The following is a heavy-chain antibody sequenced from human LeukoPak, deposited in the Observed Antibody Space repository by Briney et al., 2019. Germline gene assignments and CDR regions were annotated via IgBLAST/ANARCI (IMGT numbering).Heavy chain of an antibody. V-gene: IGHV2-70*11. Sequence: LRLSCAASGFTFSSYGMSWIRQPPGKALEWLARIDWDDDKYYTTSLKTRLSISKDTSKNQVVLTMTNMDPVDTATYFCARSNYYDTPLDYWGQGTLVTVSS. CDR3: ARSNYYDTPLDY. CDR2: IDWDDDK. D-gene: IGHD3-22*01. CDR1: GFTFSSYGM. J-gene: IGHJ4*02.